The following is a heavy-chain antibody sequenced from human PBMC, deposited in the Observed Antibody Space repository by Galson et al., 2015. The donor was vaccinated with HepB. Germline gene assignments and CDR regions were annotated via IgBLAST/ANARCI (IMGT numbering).Heavy chain of an antibody. Sequence: SLRLSCAASGFTFSSYSMNWVRQAPGKGLEWVSSISSSSSYIYYADSLRGRFTISRDNAKNSLYLQLNSLRAEDTAVYHCARYSSRYTSGWWWFDPWGQGTLVTVSS. CDR2: ISSSSSYI. CDR3: ARYSSRYTSGWWWFDP. J-gene: IGHJ5*02. D-gene: IGHD6-19*01. CDR1: GFTFSSYS. V-gene: IGHV3-21*01.